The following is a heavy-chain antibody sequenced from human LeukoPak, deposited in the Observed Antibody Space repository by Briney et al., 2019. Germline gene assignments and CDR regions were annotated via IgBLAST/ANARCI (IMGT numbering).Heavy chain of an antibody. V-gene: IGHV1-8*01. CDR1: GHTFTSYD. CDR2: MNPDSGNT. Sequence: GASVKVSFKASGHTFTSYDINWVRQATGQGLEWMGCMNPDSGNTGYAQTFQGRVTMTRNRTISTAYMELSRLTPEDTAVYYCARRIAAAGVGIVYWGQGTLVTVSS. J-gene: IGHJ4*02. D-gene: IGHD6-13*01. CDR3: ARRIAAAGVGIVY.